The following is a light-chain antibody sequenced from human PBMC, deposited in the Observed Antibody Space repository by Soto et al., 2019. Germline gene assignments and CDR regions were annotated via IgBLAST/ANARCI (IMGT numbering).Light chain of an antibody. J-gene: IGKJ4*01. Sequence: EIVMTQSPATLSVSPGERATLSCRASQSVSSNLAWYQQKPGQAPRLLIYGASTRATGIPARFSGSGSGTEFTLTISRLQSEDLAVYYYQQYNSWPPLTFGGGTKVEIK. CDR2: GAS. CDR3: QQYNSWPPLT. CDR1: QSVSSN. V-gene: IGKV3-15*01.